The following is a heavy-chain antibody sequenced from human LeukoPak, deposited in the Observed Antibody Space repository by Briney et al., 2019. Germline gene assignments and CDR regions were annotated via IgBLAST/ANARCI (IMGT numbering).Heavy chain of an antibody. CDR1: GFTFNYAW. V-gene: IGHV3-15*04. CDR2: TVSEIDGGTT. Sequence: PGGSLRLSCAASGFTFNYAWMSWVRQVPGKGLEWVGKTVSEIDGGTTDYAAHVKGRFTISRDDSKSTLYLQMNSLKIEDTAVYYCTTDEDWNYARKDVWGQGATVIVSS. CDR3: TTDEDWNYARKDV. D-gene: IGHD1-7*01. J-gene: IGHJ6*02.